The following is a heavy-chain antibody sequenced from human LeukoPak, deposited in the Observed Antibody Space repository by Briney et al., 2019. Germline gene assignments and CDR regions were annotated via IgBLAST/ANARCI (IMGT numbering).Heavy chain of an antibody. CDR1: GFTFSSYE. V-gene: IGHV3-48*03. Sequence: GGSLRLSCAASGFTFSSYEMNWVRQAPGKGLEWVSYISSSGSTIYYADSVKGRFTISRDNAKNSLYLQMNSLRAEDTAVYYCARDVLLWFGESPYYYYGMDVWGEGTTVTVSS. CDR3: ARDVLLWFGESPYYYYGMDV. D-gene: IGHD3-10*01. CDR2: ISSSGSTI. J-gene: IGHJ6*04.